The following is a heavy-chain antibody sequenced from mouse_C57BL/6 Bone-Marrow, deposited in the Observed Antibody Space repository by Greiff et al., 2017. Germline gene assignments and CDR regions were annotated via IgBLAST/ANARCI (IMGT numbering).Heavy chain of an antibody. Sequence: VQLQQSGAELVRPGASVKLSCTASGFNIKDDYMHWVKQRPEQGLEWIGWIDPENGDTEYASKFQGKATITADTSSNTAYLQLSSLTSEDTAVYYCTTGGNYWYFDVRGTGTTVTVSS. CDR3: TTGGNYWYFDV. CDR1: GFNIKDDY. D-gene: IGHD2-1*01. V-gene: IGHV14-4*01. CDR2: IDPENGDT. J-gene: IGHJ1*03.